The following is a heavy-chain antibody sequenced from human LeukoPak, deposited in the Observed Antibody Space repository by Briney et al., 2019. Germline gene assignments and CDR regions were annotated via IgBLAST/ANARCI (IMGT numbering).Heavy chain of an antibody. D-gene: IGHD2-15*01. V-gene: IGHV3-21*04. CDR2: ISSSSSYI. CDR3: AKGVVAATRTSGMDV. CDR1: GFTFSSYS. Sequence: GGSLRLSCAASGFTFSSYSMNWVRQAPGKGLEWVSSISSSSSYIYYADSVKGRFTISRDNSKNTLYLQMNSLRAEDTAVYYCAKGVVAATRTSGMDVWGQGTTVTVSS. J-gene: IGHJ6*02.